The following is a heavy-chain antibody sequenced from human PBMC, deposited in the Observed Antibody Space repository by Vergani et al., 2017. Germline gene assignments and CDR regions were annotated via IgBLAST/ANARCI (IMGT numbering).Heavy chain of an antibody. V-gene: IGHV3-23*01. CDR2: ISSGGVDI. J-gene: IGHJ1*01. CDR1: GFTFDTYT. D-gene: IGHD3-10*01. Sequence: EVQLLESGGGLVQPGGSRRLSCAGAGFTFDTYTMAYVRQAPGKGLEWVATISSGGVDIFYADSVKGRFTISRDNSKNTLFLQINSLKDEDTAVYYCTTAGGLYYLHGEYFQYWGRGTLVSVSS. CDR3: TTAGGLYYLHGEYFQY.